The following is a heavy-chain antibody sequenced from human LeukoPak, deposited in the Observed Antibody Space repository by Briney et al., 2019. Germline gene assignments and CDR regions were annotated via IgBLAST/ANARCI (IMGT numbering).Heavy chain of an antibody. D-gene: IGHD3-22*01. J-gene: IGHJ4*02. V-gene: IGHV3-30*03. CDR1: GFTFSSYG. CDR2: ISYDGSNK. CDR3: ARGEYYYDGGY. Sequence: SGGSLRLSCAASGFTFSSYGMHWVRQAPGEGLEWVAVISYDGSNKYFSDSVKGRFTISRDNSKNTLFLQMSSLRAEETAVYYCARGEYYYDGGYWGQGTLVTVSS.